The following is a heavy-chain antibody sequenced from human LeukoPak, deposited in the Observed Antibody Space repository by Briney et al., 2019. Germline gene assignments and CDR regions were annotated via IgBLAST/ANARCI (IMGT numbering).Heavy chain of an antibody. J-gene: IGHJ4*02. Sequence: PSETLSLTCAVYGGSFSGYYWSWTRQPPGKGLEWIGEINHSGSTNYNPSLKSRVTISVDTSKNQFSLKLSSVTAADTAVYYCARSTIFGVAYYFDYWGQGTPVTVSS. V-gene: IGHV4-34*01. CDR3: ARSTIFGVAYYFDY. D-gene: IGHD3-3*01. CDR1: GGSFSGYY. CDR2: INHSGST.